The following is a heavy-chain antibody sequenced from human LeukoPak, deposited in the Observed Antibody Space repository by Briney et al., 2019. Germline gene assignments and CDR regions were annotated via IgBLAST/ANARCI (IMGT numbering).Heavy chain of an antibody. Sequence: SQTLSLTCTVSGGSISSGGYYWSWIRQHPGKGLEWIGYIYYSGSTYYNPSLKSRVTISVDTSKNQFSLKLSSVTAADTAVYYCARDCSGGSCYGGTWFDPWGQGTLVTVSS. J-gene: IGHJ5*02. CDR1: GGSISSGGYY. CDR3: ARDCSGGSCYGGTWFDP. D-gene: IGHD2-15*01. V-gene: IGHV4-31*03. CDR2: IYYSGST.